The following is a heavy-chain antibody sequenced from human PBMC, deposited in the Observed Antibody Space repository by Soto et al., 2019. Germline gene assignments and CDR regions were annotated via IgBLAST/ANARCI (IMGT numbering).Heavy chain of an antibody. D-gene: IGHD6-13*01. CDR1: GYTFTTYP. Sequence: ASVKVSCKASGYTFTTYPIHWVRQAPGQRLEWMGWVNAANGNTEYSQKLQGRVTITRDTSASTVYMELSSLRSEDTAVYYCAREVVAATGRSDDHWGQGTLVTAPQ. CDR3: AREVVAATGRSDDH. V-gene: IGHV1-3*01. CDR2: VNAANGNT. J-gene: IGHJ4*02.